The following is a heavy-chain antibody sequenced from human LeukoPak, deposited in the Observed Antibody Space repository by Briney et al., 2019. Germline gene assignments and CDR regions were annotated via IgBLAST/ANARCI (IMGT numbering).Heavy chain of an antibody. CDR1: GYTFTGYY. D-gene: IGHD3-16*02. CDR3: ARVKLRLGELSLYG. V-gene: IGHV1-2*02. J-gene: IGHJ4*02. Sequence: GASVKVFCKASGYTFTGYYMHWVRPAPGQGLGWMGWINPNSGGTNYQGRVTMTRDTSISTAYMELSRLRSDYTAVYYCARVKLRLGELSLYGWGQGTLVTVSS. CDR2: INPNSGGT.